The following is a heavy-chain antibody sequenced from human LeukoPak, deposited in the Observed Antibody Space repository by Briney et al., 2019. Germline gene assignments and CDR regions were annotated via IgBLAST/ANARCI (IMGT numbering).Heavy chain of an antibody. V-gene: IGHV4-34*01. CDR2: INHSGST. CDR3: ARIAAAGTY. Sequence: SETLSLTCAVYGGSFSGYYWSWIRQPPGKGLGWIGEINHSGSTNYNPSLKSRVTISVDTSKNQFSLKLSSVTAADTAVYYCARIAAAGTYWGQGTLVTVSS. CDR1: GGSFSGYY. J-gene: IGHJ4*02. D-gene: IGHD6-13*01.